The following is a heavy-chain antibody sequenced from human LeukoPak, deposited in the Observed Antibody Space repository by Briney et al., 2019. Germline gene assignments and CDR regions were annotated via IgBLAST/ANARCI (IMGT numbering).Heavy chain of an antibody. V-gene: IGHV4-39*01. CDR2: IYYSGST. J-gene: IGHJ5*02. Sequence: PSETLSLTCTVSGASISSSTDYWGWIRQPPGKGLEWIANIYYSGSTYYNPSLKSRVTVSVDTSKNQFSLKLSSVTAADTAVYYCAGLIRPGWFDPWGQGTLVTVSS. CDR3: AGLIRPGWFDP. D-gene: IGHD1-14*01. CDR1: GASISSSTDY.